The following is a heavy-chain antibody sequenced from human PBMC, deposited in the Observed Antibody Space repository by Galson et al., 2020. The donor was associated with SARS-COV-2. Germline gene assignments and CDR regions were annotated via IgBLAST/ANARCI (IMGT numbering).Heavy chain of an antibody. CDR2: IFYDRSNK. V-gene: IGHV3-33*01. D-gene: IGHD6-19*01. CDR1: GFTFENHA. Sequence: GESLKISCAASGFTFENHAMHWVRQAPGKGLEWVAQIFYDRSNKYYLDSVKGRFTISRDNSENTVSLQMDNLRAEDTAVYFCARDGQLSSGWVFDYWGQGTLVTVSS. J-gene: IGHJ4*02. CDR3: ARDGQLSSGWVFDY.